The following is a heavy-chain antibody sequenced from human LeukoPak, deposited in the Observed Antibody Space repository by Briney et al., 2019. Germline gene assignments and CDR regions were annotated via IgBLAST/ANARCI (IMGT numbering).Heavy chain of an antibody. CDR2: VSGSGDTT. CDR1: GFTFSSYA. CDR3: AKYPGYYFDSRGYYYPN. V-gene: IGHV3-23*01. Sequence: PGGSLRLSCAASGFTFSSYAMSWVRQAPGKGLEWVSAVSGSGDTTYYADSVKGRFTISRDNSKNTLYLQMNSLRAEDTAVYYCAKYPGYYFDSRGYYYPNWGQGILVTVSS. D-gene: IGHD3-22*01. J-gene: IGHJ4*02.